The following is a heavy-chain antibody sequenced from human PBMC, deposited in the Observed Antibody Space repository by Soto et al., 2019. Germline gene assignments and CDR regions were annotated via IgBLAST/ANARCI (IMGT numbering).Heavy chain of an antibody. CDR3: ARDKYSSSHRWFDP. J-gene: IGHJ5*02. D-gene: IGHD6-13*01. CDR1: GFTFSSYG. Sequence: GVSLRLSCAASGFTFSSYGMHWVRQAPGKGLEWVAVIWYGGSNKYYADSVKGRFTISRDNSKNTLYLQMNSLRAEDTAVYYCARDKYSSSHRWFDPWGQGTLVTVSS. CDR2: IWYGGSNK. V-gene: IGHV3-33*08.